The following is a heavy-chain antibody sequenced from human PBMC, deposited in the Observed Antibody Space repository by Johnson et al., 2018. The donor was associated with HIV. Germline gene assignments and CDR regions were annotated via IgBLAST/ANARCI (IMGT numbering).Heavy chain of an antibody. J-gene: IGHJ3*02. V-gene: IGHV3-30*03. CDR1: GFTFSNYG. CDR2: ISYDGSNT. Sequence: QVQLVESGGGVVQPGRSLRLSCVASGFTFSNYGMHWVRQAPGKGLEWVAVISYDGSNTSYADSVKGRFTISRDNAKNPLFLQMNSLRAEDTAGYYCARSLCTSSWAYDAFDMWGQGTMVTVS. CDR3: ARSLCTSSWAYDAFDM. D-gene: IGHD6-13*01.